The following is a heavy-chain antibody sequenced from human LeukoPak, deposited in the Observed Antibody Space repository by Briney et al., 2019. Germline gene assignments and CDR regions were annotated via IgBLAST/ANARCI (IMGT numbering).Heavy chain of an antibody. CDR3: ARANLYSSSSTPFDY. CDR1: GGSISSYY. J-gene: IGHJ4*02. CDR2: IYYSGST. D-gene: IGHD6-6*01. Sequence: SETLSLTCTVSGGSISSYYWSWIRQPPGKGLEWIGYIYYSGSTNYNPSLKSRVTISVDTSKDQFSPKLSSVTAADTAVYYCARANLYSSSSTPFDYWGQGTLVTVSS. V-gene: IGHV4-59*01.